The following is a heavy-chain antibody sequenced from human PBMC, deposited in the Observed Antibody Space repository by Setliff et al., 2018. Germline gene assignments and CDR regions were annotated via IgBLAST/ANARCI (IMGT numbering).Heavy chain of an antibody. CDR3: ARGRNVAARLFDS. V-gene: IGHV3-9*01. D-gene: IGHD2-15*01. CDR1: GFTFDEHA. Sequence: GGSLRLSCAGSGFTFDEHAMHWVRQAPGKGLEWVSGITWNSGSVAYADSVKGRFTMSRDNAKKSLYLQMNSLRIEDTAVYYCARGRNVAARLFDSWGQGTLVTVSS. CDR2: ITWNSGSV. J-gene: IGHJ4*02.